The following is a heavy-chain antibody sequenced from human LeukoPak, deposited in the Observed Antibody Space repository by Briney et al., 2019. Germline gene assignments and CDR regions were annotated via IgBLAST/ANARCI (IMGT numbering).Heavy chain of an antibody. CDR3: ARSPNFYGSGSYPNWFDP. Sequence: ASVKVSCKASGYSFTSYSISWVRQAPGQGLEWMGWISGYNGNTNYAQKFQGRVTMTTDTSTNTAYMELRSLRFDDTAVYYCARSPNFYGSGSYPNWFDPWGQGTLVTVSS. CDR2: ISGYNGNT. V-gene: IGHV1-18*01. CDR1: GYSFTSYS. D-gene: IGHD3-10*01. J-gene: IGHJ5*02.